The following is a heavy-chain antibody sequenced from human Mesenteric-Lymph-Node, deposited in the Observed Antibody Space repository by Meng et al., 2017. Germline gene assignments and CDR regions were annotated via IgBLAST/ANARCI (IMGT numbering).Heavy chain of an antibody. Sequence: GESLKISCEASGFTFSNYWMSWVRQAPGKGLEWVAKIKGDGSEKHYVDSVKGRLTISRDNAKNSLYLQMNSLRAEDTAVYYCAKDKGYYYDSSGYFYPYWGQGTLVTVSS. CDR1: GFTFSNYW. J-gene: IGHJ4*02. V-gene: IGHV3-7*03. D-gene: IGHD3-22*01. CDR3: AKDKGYYYDSSGYFYPY. CDR2: IKGDGSEK.